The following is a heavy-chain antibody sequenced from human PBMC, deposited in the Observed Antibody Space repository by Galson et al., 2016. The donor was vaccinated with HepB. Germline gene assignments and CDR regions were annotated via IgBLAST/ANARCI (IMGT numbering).Heavy chain of an antibody. CDR3: ARTTMTTLFAFDV. V-gene: IGHV1-46*01. D-gene: IGHD1-1*01. J-gene: IGHJ3*01. Sequence: SVKVSCKADGDTFTKYHITWVRQAPGQGLEWIGIINPRHGSPTYSQKFEGRVTLTTNAPTTTVYMDLTSLRSDDTAVYFCARTTMTTLFAFDVWGQGTVVTVSS. CDR1: GDTFTKYH. CDR2: INPRHGSP.